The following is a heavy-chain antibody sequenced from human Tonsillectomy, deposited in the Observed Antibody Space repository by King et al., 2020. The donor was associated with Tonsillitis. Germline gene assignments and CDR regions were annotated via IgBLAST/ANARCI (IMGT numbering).Heavy chain of an antibody. V-gene: IGHV3-23*03. J-gene: IGHJ5*02. CDR3: ANRALYGSVWFDP. CDR2: IYSGGSST. D-gene: IGHD3-10*01. CDR1: GFTFSSYA. Sequence: VQLVESGGGLVQPGGSLRLSCAASGFTFSSYAMSWVRQAPGKGLEWVSVIYSGGSSTYYADSVKGRFTISRDNSKNTLYLQMNSLRAEDTAVYYCANRALYGSVWFDPGCQGPLVTLYS.